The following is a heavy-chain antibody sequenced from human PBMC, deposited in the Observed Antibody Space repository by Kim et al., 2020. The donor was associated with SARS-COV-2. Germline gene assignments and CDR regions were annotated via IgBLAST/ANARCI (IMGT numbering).Heavy chain of an antibody. CDR3: ARLLRSSLYYFDY. J-gene: IGHJ4*02. V-gene: IGHV4-59*08. D-gene: IGHD3-3*01. Sequence: YNPALKSRVTISVDTAKNQFSLKLSSVTAADTAVYYCARLLRSSLYYFDYWGQGTLVTVSS.